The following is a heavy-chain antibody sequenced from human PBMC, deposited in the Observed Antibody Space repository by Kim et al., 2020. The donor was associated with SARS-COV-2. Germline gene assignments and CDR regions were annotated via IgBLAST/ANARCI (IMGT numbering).Heavy chain of an antibody. CDR1: GFTFSTYG. V-gene: IGHV3-33*01. Sequence: GGSLRLSCVASGFTFSTYGMHWVRQAPGKGLEWVAVLWYDGSNKHYVDSVKGRFTISRDNSKNTLYLQMNSLRAEDTAVYYCARGAKVRNWKYAPDAIYGMDVWGQGTTVSVSS. CDR3: ARGAKVRNWKYAPDAIYGMDV. J-gene: IGHJ6*02. D-gene: IGHD1-7*01. CDR2: LWYDGSNK.